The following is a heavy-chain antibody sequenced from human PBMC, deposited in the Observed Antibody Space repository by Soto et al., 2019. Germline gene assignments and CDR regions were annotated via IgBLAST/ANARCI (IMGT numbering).Heavy chain of an antibody. CDR3: ARFLDVDGAGYYYYYVMDV. Sequence: QVQLVESGGGVVQPGRSLRLSCAASGFTFSSYGMQWVRQAPGKGLEWVAAIWYDGSNKYYADSVKGRFTISRDNSKNTLYMQMNSLRAEDTAVYYCARFLDVDGAGYYYYYVMDVWGQGTTVTVSS. D-gene: IGHD3-3*01. CDR1: GFTFSSYG. J-gene: IGHJ6*02. V-gene: IGHV3-33*01. CDR2: IWYDGSNK.